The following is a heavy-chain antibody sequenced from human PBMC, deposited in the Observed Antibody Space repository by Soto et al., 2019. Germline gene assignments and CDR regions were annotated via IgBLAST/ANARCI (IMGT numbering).Heavy chain of an antibody. V-gene: IGHV3-49*03. D-gene: IGHD3-22*01. J-gene: IGHJ5*02. CDR2: IRSNTYGGTT. CDR3: TVYTNYYDSSGPHNWFDP. Sequence: PGGSLRLSCTASGFTFGDYAMSWFRQAPGKGLEWVGFIRSNTYGGTTDYAAPVKGRFTISRDDSKNTLYLQMSSLKTEDTAVYYCTVYTNYYDSSGPHNWFDPWGQGTLVTVSS. CDR1: GFTFGDYA.